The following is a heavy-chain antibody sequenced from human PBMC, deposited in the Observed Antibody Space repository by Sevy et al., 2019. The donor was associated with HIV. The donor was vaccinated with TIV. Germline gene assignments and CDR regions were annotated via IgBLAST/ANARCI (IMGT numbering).Heavy chain of an antibody. V-gene: IGHV3-21*01. CDR3: ATLLMWFGELPRGLDY. J-gene: IGHJ4*02. Sequence: GGSLRLSCAASGFNFNMYRMNWVRQAPGKGLEWVSSISSSSSDIKYADSVKGRFTVSRDNAKNSLFLQMSSLRAEDTAVYYCATLLMWFGELPRGLDYWGQGALVTVSS. CDR2: ISSSSSDI. CDR1: GFNFNMYR. D-gene: IGHD3-10*01.